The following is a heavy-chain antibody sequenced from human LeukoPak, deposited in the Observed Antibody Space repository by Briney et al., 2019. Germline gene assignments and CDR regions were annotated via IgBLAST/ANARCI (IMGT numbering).Heavy chain of an antibody. Sequence: GRSLRLSCAASGFTFSSYAMHWVRQAPGKGLEWVAVISYDGSNKYYADSVKGRFTLSRDKSKNTLYLQMNSLRAEDTAVYYCAKVLFPGYSSSWYPLYGMDVWGQGTTVTVSS. J-gene: IGHJ6*02. CDR1: GFTFSSYA. CDR3: AKVLFPGYSSSWYPLYGMDV. D-gene: IGHD6-13*01. CDR2: ISYDGSNK. V-gene: IGHV3-30-3*01.